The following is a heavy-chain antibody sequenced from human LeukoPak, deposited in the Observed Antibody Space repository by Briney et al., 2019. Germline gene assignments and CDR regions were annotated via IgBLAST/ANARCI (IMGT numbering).Heavy chain of an antibody. CDR1: GLTFSSYS. Sequence: GGSLRLSCAASGLTFSSYSMNWVRQAPGKGLEWVSSISSSSYIYYADSVKGRFTISRDNAKNSLYLQMNSLRAEDTAVYYCARGSSLKYYYDSSGYTLWYWGQGTLVTVSS. V-gene: IGHV3-21*01. J-gene: IGHJ4*02. CDR2: ISSSSYI. CDR3: ARGSSLKYYYDSSGYTLWY. D-gene: IGHD3-22*01.